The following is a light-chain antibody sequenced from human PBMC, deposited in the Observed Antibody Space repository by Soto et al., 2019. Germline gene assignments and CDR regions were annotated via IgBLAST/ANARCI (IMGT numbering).Light chain of an antibody. V-gene: IGLV3-21*02. CDR3: QVWNSSSDHYV. J-gene: IGLJ1*01. CDR2: NDK. CDR1: NIGTES. Sequence: SYELTQLLSVSVAPGQTARITCGGYNIGTESVHWYQQKPGQAPVMVVYNDKDRPSGIPKRFSGSNSGNTATLTISRVEAGDEADYYCQVWNSSSDHYVFGYGTKVTV.